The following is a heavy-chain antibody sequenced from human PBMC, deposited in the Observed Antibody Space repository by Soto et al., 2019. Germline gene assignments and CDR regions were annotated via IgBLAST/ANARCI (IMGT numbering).Heavy chain of an antibody. J-gene: IGHJ5*02. Sequence: QVRLVQSGAEVKKPGSSVKVSCKASGGTFSNYAITWLRLAPGQGLEWLGGIIPVFGTVNYAQKFQGRVTITPDESTSTAYMELHRLRSEDPAVYYCARDNPYTNSVGNWFDPWCQGTLVIGS. CDR2: IIPVFGTV. V-gene: IGHV1-69*19. CDR1: GGTFSNYA. D-gene: IGHD6-13*01. CDR3: ARDNPYTNSVGNWFDP.